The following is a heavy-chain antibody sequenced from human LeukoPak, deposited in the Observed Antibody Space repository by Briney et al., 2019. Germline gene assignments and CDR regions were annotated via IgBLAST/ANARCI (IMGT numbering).Heavy chain of an antibody. CDR2: MNPNSGNT. J-gene: IGHJ4*02. Sequence: ASVKVSCKASGYTFTSYDINWVRQATGQGLEWMGWMNPNSGNTNYAQKFQGRVTMTRDTSISTAYMKLSRLRSDDTAVYYCARSPHILTGENFDYWGQGTLLTVSS. CDR3: ARSPHILTGENFDY. V-gene: IGHV1-8*01. D-gene: IGHD3-9*01. CDR1: GYTFTSYD.